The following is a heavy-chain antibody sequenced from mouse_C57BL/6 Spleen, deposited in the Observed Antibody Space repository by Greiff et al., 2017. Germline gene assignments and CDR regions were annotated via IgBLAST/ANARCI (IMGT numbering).Heavy chain of an antibody. Sequence: VKLMESGPGLVAPSQSLSITCTVSGFSLTSYGVDWVRQSPGKGLEWLGVIWGVGSTNYNSALKSRLSISKDNSKSQVFLKMNSLQTDDTAMYYGASDRGYGFAYWGQGTLVTVSA. CDR1: GFSLTSYG. CDR2: IWGVGST. J-gene: IGHJ3*01. D-gene: IGHD2-2*01. V-gene: IGHV2-6*01. CDR3: ASDRGYGFAY.